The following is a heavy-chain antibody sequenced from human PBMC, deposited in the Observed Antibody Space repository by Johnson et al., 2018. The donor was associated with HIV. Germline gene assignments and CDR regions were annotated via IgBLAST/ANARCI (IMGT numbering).Heavy chain of an antibody. CDR2: IGIAGDT. D-gene: IGHD3-10*01. CDR1: GFTFSTYD. Sequence: VQLVESGGGLVKPGGSLRLSCAASGFTFSTYDMHWVRQAPGKGLEWVSAIGIAGDTYYPGSVKGRFTISRENAKNSFYLQMNSLGVGDTAVYYCARRAYGSRSFSDAFDLWGPGTTVIVSS. CDR3: ARRAYGSRSFSDAFDL. V-gene: IGHV3-13*01. J-gene: IGHJ3*01.